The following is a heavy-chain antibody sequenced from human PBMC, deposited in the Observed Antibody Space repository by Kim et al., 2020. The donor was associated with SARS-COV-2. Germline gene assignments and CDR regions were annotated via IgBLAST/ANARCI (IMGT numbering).Heavy chain of an antibody. Sequence: NPALKSRVTIAVDTSKNQFSLKLSSVTAADTAVYYCARGGAAAVFNWFDPWGQGTLVTVSS. J-gene: IGHJ5*02. CDR3: ARGGAAAVFNWFDP. V-gene: IGHV4-34*01. D-gene: IGHD6-13*01.